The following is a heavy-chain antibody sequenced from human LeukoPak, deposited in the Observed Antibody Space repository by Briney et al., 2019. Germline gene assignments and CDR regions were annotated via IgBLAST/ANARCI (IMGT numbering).Heavy chain of an antibody. CDR1: GFTFSSYN. D-gene: IGHD3-10*01. CDR3: AKGRIPVVRGVDYYMDV. V-gene: IGHV3-30*02. Sequence: PGGSLRLSCAASGFTFSSYNMNWVRQAPGKGLEWVAFIQYDGSNEYYADSVKGRFTISRDNSKSTLYLQMNSLRGEDTAIYYCAKGRIPVVRGVDYYMDVWGKGTTVTVSS. J-gene: IGHJ6*03. CDR2: IQYDGSNE.